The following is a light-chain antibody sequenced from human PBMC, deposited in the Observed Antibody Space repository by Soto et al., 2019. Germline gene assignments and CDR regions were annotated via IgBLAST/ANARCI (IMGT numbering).Light chain of an antibody. J-gene: IGKJ1*01. Sequence: EIVLTPSPGTLSLSPVERATLSCMASQSVSSSYLAWYQQKPGQAPRLLIYGASSRATGIPDRFSGSGSGTDFTLTISRLEPEDFAVYYCQQYGSSPRTFGQGTKVDIK. CDR1: QSVSSSY. V-gene: IGKV3-20*01. CDR3: QQYGSSPRT. CDR2: GAS.